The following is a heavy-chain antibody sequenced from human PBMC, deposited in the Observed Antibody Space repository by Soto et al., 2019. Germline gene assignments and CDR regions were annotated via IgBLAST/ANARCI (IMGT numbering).Heavy chain of an antibody. CDR1: GFTFSSYS. V-gene: IGHV3-21*01. J-gene: IGHJ4*02. CDR3: ATVEQQLVLGGFDY. Sequence: EVQLVESGGGLVKPGGSLRLSCAASGFTFSSYSMNWVRQAPGKGLEWVSSISSSSSYIYYADSVKGRFTISRDNAKNSLYLQMNSLRAEDTAVYYCATVEQQLVLGGFDYWGQGTLVTVSS. CDR2: ISSSSSYI. D-gene: IGHD6-13*01.